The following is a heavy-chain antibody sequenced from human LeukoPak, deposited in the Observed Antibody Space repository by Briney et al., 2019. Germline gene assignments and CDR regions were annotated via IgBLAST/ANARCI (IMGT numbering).Heavy chain of an antibody. Sequence: GGSLRLSCAASGFTFSDYYMSWIRQAPGKGLEWVSYISSSGSTIYYADSVKGRFTISRDDAKNSLYLQMNSLRAEDTAVYYCARLRSSSFYYYYMDVWGKGTTVTVSS. CDR2: ISSSGSTI. CDR3: ARLRSSSFYYYYMDV. CDR1: GFTFSDYY. J-gene: IGHJ6*03. V-gene: IGHV3-11*01. D-gene: IGHD6-6*01.